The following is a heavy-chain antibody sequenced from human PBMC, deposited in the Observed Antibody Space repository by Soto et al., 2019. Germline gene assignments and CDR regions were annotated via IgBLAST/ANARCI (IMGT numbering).Heavy chain of an antibody. D-gene: IGHD5-18*01. CDR2: INPSSGGT. CDR3: ARDFRTYSHGADV. Sequence: GASVNVSCKASGYPFTGPYIYWVRQAPGQGLEWMGWINPSSGGTEFAEKFQGRVTVTRDTSIRTVFLELNSLTSDDTGVYFCARDFRTYSHGADVWGKGTAVTVSS. CDR1: GYPFTGPY. V-gene: IGHV1-2*02. J-gene: IGHJ6*04.